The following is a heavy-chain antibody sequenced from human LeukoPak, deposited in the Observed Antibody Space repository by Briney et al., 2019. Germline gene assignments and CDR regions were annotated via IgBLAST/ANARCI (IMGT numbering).Heavy chain of an antibody. D-gene: IGHD1-26*01. J-gene: IGHJ5*02. Sequence: SETLSLTCTVSGYSISSGYYWGWIRQPPGKGLEWIGSIYHSGSTYYNPSLKSRVTISVDTSKNQFSLKLSSVTAADTAVYYCARDGGSYEILDPWGQGILVTVSS. V-gene: IGHV4-38-2*02. CDR3: ARDGGSYEILDP. CDR1: GYSISSGYY. CDR2: IYHSGST.